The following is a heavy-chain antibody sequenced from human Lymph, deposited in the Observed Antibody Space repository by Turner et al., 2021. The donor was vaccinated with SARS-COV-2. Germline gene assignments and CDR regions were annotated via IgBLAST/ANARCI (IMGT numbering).Heavy chain of an antibody. CDR3: SRETVYNWVDP. D-gene: IGHD2-8*01. CDR1: GGSMNSNY. Sequence: QVQLQESGPRLGKPLETLSFACTVSGGSMNSNYWRWIRQPPGKRLEWIGYSYYRESNIYNPSLKSLVTISVDSTKNKVSQKLTSETAADTAIYYHSRETVYNWVDPWGQGILVTVSS. J-gene: IGHJ5*01. V-gene: IGHV4-59*01. CDR2: SYYRESN.